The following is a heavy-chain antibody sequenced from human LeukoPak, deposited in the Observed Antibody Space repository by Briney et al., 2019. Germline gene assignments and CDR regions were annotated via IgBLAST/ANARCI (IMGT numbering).Heavy chain of an antibody. CDR2: INHSGST. CDR1: GGSFSGYY. Sequence: SETLSLTCAVYGGSFSGYYWSWIRQPPGKGLEWIGEINHSGSTNYNPSLKSRVTISVDTSKNQFSLKLSSVTAADTAVYYCARAGRMVRGVIITRYNWFDPWGQGTLVTVSS. CDR3: ARAGRMVRGVIITRYNWFDP. V-gene: IGHV4-34*01. J-gene: IGHJ5*02. D-gene: IGHD3-10*01.